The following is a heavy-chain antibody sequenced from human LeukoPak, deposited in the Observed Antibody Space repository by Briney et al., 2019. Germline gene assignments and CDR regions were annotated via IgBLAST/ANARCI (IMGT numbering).Heavy chain of an antibody. V-gene: IGHV3-23*01. CDR2: ISGNGDT. D-gene: IGHD2-15*01. CDR3: YTVAAPYRLDY. Sequence: GGSLRLSCAASGFTFSSYAMGWVRQAPGKGLEWVSAISGNGDTYYADSVKGRFTISRDNSKNTLYLQMNSLRAEDTAVYYCYTVAAPYRLDYWGQGTLVTVSS. CDR1: GFTFSSYA. J-gene: IGHJ4*02.